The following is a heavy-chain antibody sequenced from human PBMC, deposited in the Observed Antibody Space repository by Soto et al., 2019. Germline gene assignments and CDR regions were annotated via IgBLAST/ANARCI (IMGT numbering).Heavy chain of an antibody. D-gene: IGHD3-9*01. Sequence: QVQLQESGPGLVKPSQTLSLTCTVSGGSISSGDYYWSWIRQPPGKGLEWIGYIYYSGSTYYNPSLTSRVTISVDTSKNQFSLKLSSVTAADTAVYYCARARVDFDWLIVGMDVWGQGTTVTVSS. J-gene: IGHJ6*02. V-gene: IGHV4-30-4*01. CDR2: IYYSGST. CDR3: ARARVDFDWLIVGMDV. CDR1: GGSISSGDYY.